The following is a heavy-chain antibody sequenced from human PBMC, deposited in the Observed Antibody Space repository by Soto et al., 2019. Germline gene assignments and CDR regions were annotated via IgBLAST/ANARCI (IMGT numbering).Heavy chain of an antibody. V-gene: IGHV1-69*13. CDR2: IIPIFGTA. Sequence: GASVKVSCKASGGTFSSYAISWVRQAPGQGLEWMGGIIPIFGTANYAQKFQGRVTITADESTSTAYMELSSLRSEDTAVYYCASPFRGVNYYYGMDVWGQGATVTVSS. J-gene: IGHJ6*02. CDR1: GGTFSSYA. D-gene: IGHD3-16*01. CDR3: ASPFRGVNYYYGMDV.